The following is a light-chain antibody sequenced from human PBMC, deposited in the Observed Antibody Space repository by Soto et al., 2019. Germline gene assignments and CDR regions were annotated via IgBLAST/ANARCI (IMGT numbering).Light chain of an antibody. CDR2: GAS. J-gene: IGKJ1*01. CDR3: QQYGSSGT. Sequence: EIVLTQSPGTLSLSPGERATLSCRASQSVSIDLAWYQQTPGQAPRLLIYGASNRATGIPDRFSGSGSGTDFTLTISRLEPEDFAVYYCQQYGSSGTFGQGTKV. V-gene: IGKV3-20*01. CDR1: QSVSID.